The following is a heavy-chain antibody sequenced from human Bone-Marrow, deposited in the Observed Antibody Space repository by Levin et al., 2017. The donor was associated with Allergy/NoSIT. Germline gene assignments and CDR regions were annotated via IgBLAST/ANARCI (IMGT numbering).Heavy chain of an antibody. CDR2: IYPGDSDT. V-gene: IGHV5-51*01. D-gene: IGHD2-15*01. CDR1: GYSFTSYW. J-gene: IGHJ4*02. CDR3: ARHVPYCSGGSCPEYYFDY. Sequence: GESLKISCKGSGYSFTSYWIGWVRQMPGKGLEWMGIIYPGDSDTRYSPSFQGQVTISADKSISTAYLQWSSLKASDTAMYYCARHVPYCSGGSCPEYYFDYWGQGTLVTVSS.